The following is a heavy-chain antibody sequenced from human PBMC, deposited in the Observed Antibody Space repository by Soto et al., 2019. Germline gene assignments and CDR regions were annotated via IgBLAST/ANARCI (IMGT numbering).Heavy chain of an antibody. CDR3: ASPEHFWSGYQNFDY. CDR1: GFTFSSYA. Sequence: GGSLRLSCAASGFTFSSYAMSWVRQAPGKGLEWVSAISGSGDSTYYADSVKGRFTISRDNSKNTLYMQMNSLRAEDTAVFYFASPEHFWSGYQNFDYWGQGTLVTVSS. D-gene: IGHD3-3*02. V-gene: IGHV3-23*01. J-gene: IGHJ4*02. CDR2: ISGSGDST.